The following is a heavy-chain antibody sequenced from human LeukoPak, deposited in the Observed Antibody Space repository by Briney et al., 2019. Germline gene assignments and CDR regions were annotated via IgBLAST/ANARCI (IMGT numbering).Heavy chain of an antibody. D-gene: IGHD3-10*01. V-gene: IGHV4-34*01. CDR2: INHSGST. J-gene: IGHJ5*02. CDR3: ARAFGWFDP. CDR1: GGSFSGYY. Sequence: SETLSLTCGVYGGSFSGYYWSWIRQPPGKGLEWIGEINHSGSTNYNPSLKSRVTISVDTSKNQFSLKLSSVTAADTAVYYCARAFGWFDPWGQGTLVTVSS.